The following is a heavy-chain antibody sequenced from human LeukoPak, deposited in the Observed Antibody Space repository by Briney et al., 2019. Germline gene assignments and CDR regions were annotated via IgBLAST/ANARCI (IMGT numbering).Heavy chain of an antibody. D-gene: IGHD6-13*01. CDR1: GFSFSSYS. CDR3: ARDVLAATGPF. Sequence: PGGSLRLSCAASGFSFSSYSMNWVRQAPGKGLEWVSFISERSNNIYYADSVKGRFTISRDNPKTSVYLQMNSLRAEDTSVYYCARDVLAATGPFWGPRTLVTVSS. CDR2: ISERSNNI. V-gene: IGHV3-48*01. J-gene: IGHJ4*02.